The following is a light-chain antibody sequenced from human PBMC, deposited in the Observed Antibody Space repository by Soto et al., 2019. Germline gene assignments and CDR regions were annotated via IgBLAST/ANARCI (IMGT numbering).Light chain of an antibody. CDR2: GAS. Sequence: EIVMTQSPATLSVSPGERATLSCRASQSVSSNLACYQQKPGQAPRLLIYGASTRATGIPARFSGSGSGTEFTLTISSLQSEDFAVYYCQQYNNWPPRATFGQGTRLEIK. V-gene: IGKV3-15*01. CDR1: QSVSSN. CDR3: QQYNNWPPRAT. J-gene: IGKJ5*01.